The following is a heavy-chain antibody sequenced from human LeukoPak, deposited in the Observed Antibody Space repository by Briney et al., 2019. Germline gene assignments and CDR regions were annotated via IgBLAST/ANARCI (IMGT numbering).Heavy chain of an antibody. J-gene: IGHJ6*03. D-gene: IGHD2-2*01. V-gene: IGHV1-2*02. CDR2: INPNSGGT. CDR1: GYTFTAYY. CDR3: AKSGTSWESDYYYYMDV. Sequence: ASVKVSCEASGYTFTAYYMHWVRQAPGQGLEWMGWINPNSGGTNYARKLQGRVTLTWDTSISTAYMDLSSLRSDDTAVYYCAKSGTSWESDYYYYMDVWGKGTTVTVSS.